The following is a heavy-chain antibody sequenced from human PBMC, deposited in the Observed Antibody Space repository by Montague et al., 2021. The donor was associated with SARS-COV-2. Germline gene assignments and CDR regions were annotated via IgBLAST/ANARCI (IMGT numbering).Heavy chain of an antibody. CDR1: GFTFTTSA. CDR3: ARDRALPWLEELLGGAIDT. J-gene: IGHJ4*02. D-gene: IGHD3-10*01. CDR2: ISYDGSNE. Sequence: SLRLSCAASGFTFTTSAMHWVRQAPGKGLEWVAIISYDGSNEFYADSVKGRFTVSRDNSRKTLYLQMNSLRADDTAVYYCARDRALPWLEELLGGAIDTWGQGVLVTVSS. V-gene: IGHV3-30-3*01.